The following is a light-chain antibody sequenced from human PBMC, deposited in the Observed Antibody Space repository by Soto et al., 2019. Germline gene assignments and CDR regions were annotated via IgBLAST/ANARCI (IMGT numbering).Light chain of an antibody. V-gene: IGLV7-43*01. CDR3: LLYYGGAYV. CDR1: TGTVTSGFY. Sequence: QTVVTQEPSLTVSPGGTVTLTCASSTGTVTSGFYPSWFQQKPGQAPRALIYNTSNKHSWTPARFSGSLLGGKAALTLSGVQPEDEAEYYCLLYYGGAYVFGTGTKLTVL. CDR2: NTS. J-gene: IGLJ1*01.